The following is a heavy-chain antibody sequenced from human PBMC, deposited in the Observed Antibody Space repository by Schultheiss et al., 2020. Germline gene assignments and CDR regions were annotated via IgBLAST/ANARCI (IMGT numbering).Heavy chain of an antibody. CDR3: ARDLEGKRGSGY. CDR1: GFTFSSYG. CDR2: VSSDGSTT. D-gene: IGHD3-10*01. Sequence: GGSLRLSCAASGFTFSSYGMHWVRQAPGKGLEWVSRVSSDGSTTTYADSVKGRFTVSRDNSKNTLYLQMSSLRAEDTAVYYCARDLEGKRGSGYWGQGTLVTVSS. V-gene: IGHV3-74*01. J-gene: IGHJ4*02.